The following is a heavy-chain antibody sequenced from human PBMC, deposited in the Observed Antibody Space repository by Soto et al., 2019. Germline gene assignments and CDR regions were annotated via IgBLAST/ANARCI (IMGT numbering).Heavy chain of an antibody. CDR2: ISDSGSSI. Sequence: QVQLVESRGGLVKPGGSLRLSCAASGFTFKNHYMTWIRQAPGKGLEWVSYISDSGSSIYYADSVKGRFTISRDNAKNSLLLEMNSLRGEDTAVYYCARQYSSMLDLWGQGTLVTVSS. CDR3: ARQYSSMLDL. D-gene: IGHD6-13*01. CDR1: GFTFKNHY. V-gene: IGHV3-11*01. J-gene: IGHJ4*02.